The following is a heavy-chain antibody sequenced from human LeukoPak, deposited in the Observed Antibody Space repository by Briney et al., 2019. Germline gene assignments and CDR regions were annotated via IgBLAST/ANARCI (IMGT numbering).Heavy chain of an antibody. CDR1: GYTLTSYG. D-gene: IGHD3-10*01. J-gene: IGHJ3*02. Sequence: ASVKVSCKASGYTLTSYGINWVRQAPGQGLEWMGWISADNGNTNYAQKLQGRVTMTTDTSTNTAYMELRSLRSDDTAVYYCARGKGTYDAFDIWGQGTMVTVSS. V-gene: IGHV1-18*01. CDR3: ARGKGTYDAFDI. CDR2: ISADNGNT.